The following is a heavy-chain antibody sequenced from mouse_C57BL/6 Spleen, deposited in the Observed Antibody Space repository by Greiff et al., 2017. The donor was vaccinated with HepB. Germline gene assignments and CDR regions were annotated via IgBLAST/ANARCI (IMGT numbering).Heavy chain of an antibody. CDR2: IDPSDSYT. CDR1: GYTFTRYW. J-gene: IGHJ2*01. CDR3: ARRRDYYGSSYADY. Sequence: QSCKASGYTFTRYWMQWVKQRPGQGLEWIGEIDPSDSYTHCNQKFKGKATLTVDTSSSTAYMQLSSLTSEDSAVYYCARRRDYYGSSYADYWGQGTTLTVSS. D-gene: IGHD1-1*01. V-gene: IGHV1-50*01.